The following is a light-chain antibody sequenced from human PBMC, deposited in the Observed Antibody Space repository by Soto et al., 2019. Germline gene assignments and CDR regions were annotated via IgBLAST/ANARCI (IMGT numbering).Light chain of an antibody. J-gene: IGLJ1*01. CDR1: TIGSKS. Sequence: LTQPPSVSVAPGQTARVTCEGNTIGSKSVHWYQQKPGQAPILVVYDDSDRPSGIPERFSGSNSGNTATLTINRVEAGDEADYYCQVWHSSGDQYVFGPGTKVTVL. CDR2: DDS. CDR3: QVWHSSGDQYV. V-gene: IGLV3-21*02.